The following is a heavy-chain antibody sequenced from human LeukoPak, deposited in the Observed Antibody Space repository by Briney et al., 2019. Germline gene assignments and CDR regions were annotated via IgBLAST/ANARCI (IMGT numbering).Heavy chain of an antibody. Sequence: GGSLRLSCAASGFTFSGYDMSWVRQAPGKGLEWVSYTSSSSSTIYYADSVKSRFTISRDNAKNSLYLQMNSLRAEDTAVYYCARDTLITMVRGVFDYWGQGTLVTVSS. CDR2: TSSSSSTI. J-gene: IGHJ4*02. V-gene: IGHV3-48*04. D-gene: IGHD3-10*01. CDR1: GFTFSGYD. CDR3: ARDTLITMVRGVFDY.